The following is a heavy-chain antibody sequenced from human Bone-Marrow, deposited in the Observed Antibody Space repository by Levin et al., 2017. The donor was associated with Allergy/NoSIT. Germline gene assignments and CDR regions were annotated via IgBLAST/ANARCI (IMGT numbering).Heavy chain of an antibody. CDR1: GFSFNNYS. V-gene: IGHV3-21*01. D-gene: IGHD2/OR15-2a*01. CDR3: ARGIIGDVRVAHKEAFDI. J-gene: IGHJ3*02. CDR2: ISSSGTDM. Sequence: GESLKISCAASGFSFNNYSMNWVRQAPGKGLEWVSSISSSGTDMYNADSVKGRFTISRDNAKNSLNLQMSSLRAEDTAVYYCARGIIGDVRVAHKEAFDIWGQGTMVTVSS.